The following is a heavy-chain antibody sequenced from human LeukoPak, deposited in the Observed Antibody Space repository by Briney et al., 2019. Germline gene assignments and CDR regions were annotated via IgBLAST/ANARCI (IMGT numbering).Heavy chain of an antibody. Sequence: GGSLRLSCAASGFTFSSYAMSWVRQAPGKGLEWVSVIYSGGSTYYADSVKGRFTISRDNSKNTLYLQMNSLRAEDTAVYYCAREGSGSYHFDYWGQGTLVTVSS. CDR3: AREGSGSYHFDY. CDR1: GFTFSSYA. CDR2: IYSGGST. J-gene: IGHJ4*02. D-gene: IGHD1-26*01. V-gene: IGHV3-66*01.